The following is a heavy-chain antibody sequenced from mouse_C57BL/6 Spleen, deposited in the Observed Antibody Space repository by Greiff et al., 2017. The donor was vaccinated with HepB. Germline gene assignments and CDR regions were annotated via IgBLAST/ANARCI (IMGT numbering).Heavy chain of an antibody. V-gene: IGHV1-50*01. J-gene: IGHJ2*01. Sequence: QVQLKQPGAELVKPGASVKLSCKASGYTFTSYWMQWVKQRPGQGLEWIGEIAPSDSYTNYNQKFKGKATLPVDTASSSAYMQLSSLTSEDSAVYYGASAYGSSLGYWGQGTTLTVSS. D-gene: IGHD1-1*01. CDR2: IAPSDSYT. CDR1: GYTFTSYW. CDR3: ASAYGSSLGY.